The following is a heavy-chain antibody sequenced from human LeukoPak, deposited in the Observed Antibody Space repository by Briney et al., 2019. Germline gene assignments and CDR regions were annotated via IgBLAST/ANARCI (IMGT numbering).Heavy chain of an antibody. Sequence: GGSLRLSCAASGFIVSSNYMTWVRQAPGKGLEWVSVIYKDGRTFYADSVKGRFTISRDNSKNTLYLQMNSLRAEDTAVYYCAKSLTYYHENSDSIWGQGTLVTVSS. J-gene: IGHJ4*02. CDR3: AKSLTYYHENSDSI. CDR2: IYKDGRT. CDR1: GFIVSSNY. V-gene: IGHV3-53*01. D-gene: IGHD3-22*01.